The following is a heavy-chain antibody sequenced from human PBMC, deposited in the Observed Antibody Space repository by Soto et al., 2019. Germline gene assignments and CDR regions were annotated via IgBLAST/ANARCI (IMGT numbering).Heavy chain of an antibody. V-gene: IGHV4-31*03. Sequence: SETLSLTCTVSGGSISSGGYYWSWIRQHPGKGLEWIGYIYYSGSTYYNPSLKSRVTISVDTSKNQFSLKLSSVTAADTAVYYCARAPPSYGDYVPVTYFDYWGQGTLVTV. CDR1: GGSISSGGYY. CDR2: IYYSGST. D-gene: IGHD4-17*01. CDR3: ARAPPSYGDYVPVTYFDY. J-gene: IGHJ4*02.